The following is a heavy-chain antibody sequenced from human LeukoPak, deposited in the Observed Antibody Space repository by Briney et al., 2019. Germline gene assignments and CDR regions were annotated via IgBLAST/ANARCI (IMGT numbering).Heavy chain of an antibody. CDR1: GYTFTSYD. V-gene: IGHV1-8*01. J-gene: IGHJ4*02. CDR2: MNPNSGNT. CDR3: ARVRQQLVEFDY. D-gene: IGHD6-13*01. Sequence: ASVTVSCKASGYTFTSYDINWVRQATGQGLEWMGWMNPNSGNTGYAQKFQGRVTMTRNTSISTAYMELSSLRSEDTAVYYCARVRQQLVEFDYWGQGTLVTVS.